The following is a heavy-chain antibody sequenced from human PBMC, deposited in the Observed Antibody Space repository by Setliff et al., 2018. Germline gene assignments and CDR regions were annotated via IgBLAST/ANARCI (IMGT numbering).Heavy chain of an antibody. CDR1: GFTFSSYA. J-gene: IGHJ4*02. CDR2: ISGSGGST. Sequence: PGGSLRLSCAASGFTFSSYAMSWVRQAPGKGREWVSAISGSGGSTYSADSVMGRFTISRDNSKNTLYLQMNSLRAEDTAVYYCAKGVGSYYTSMYFDYWGQGTLVTVSS. D-gene: IGHD1-26*01. CDR3: AKGVGSYYTSMYFDY. V-gene: IGHV3-23*01.